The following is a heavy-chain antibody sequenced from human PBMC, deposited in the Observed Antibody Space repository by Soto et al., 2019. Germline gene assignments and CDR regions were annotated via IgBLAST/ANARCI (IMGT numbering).Heavy chain of an antibody. D-gene: IGHD1-1*01. V-gene: IGHV3-23*01. CDR1: GFTFNRYA. J-gene: IGHJ4*02. CDR2: IGGSGANT. CDR3: ARTITGYFWAGAY. Sequence: PVGSLSLSCAASGFTFNRYAMSWVRQGPGKGLEWVSGIGGSGANTYYADFVKGRFTISRDNSKNTLYLQMDSLRAEDTAIYYCARTITGYFWAGAYWGQGTLVTVSS.